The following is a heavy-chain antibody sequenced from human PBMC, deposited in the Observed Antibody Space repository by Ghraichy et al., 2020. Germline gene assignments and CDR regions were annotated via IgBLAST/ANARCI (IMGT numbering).Heavy chain of an antibody. D-gene: IGHD6-19*01. CDR1: GFTFTSSA. CDR2: IVVGSGNT. CDR3: AAARNGPVAGTRYYYYGMDV. V-gene: IGHV1-58*01. Sequence: SVKVSCKASGFTFTSSAVQWVRQARGQRLEWIGWIVVGSGNTNYAQKFQERVTITRDMSTSTAYMELSSLRSEDTAVYYCAAARNGPVAGTRYYYYGMDVWGQGTTVTVSS. J-gene: IGHJ6*02.